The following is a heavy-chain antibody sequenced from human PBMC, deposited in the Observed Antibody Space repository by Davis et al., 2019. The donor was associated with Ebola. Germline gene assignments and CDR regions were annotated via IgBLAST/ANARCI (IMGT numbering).Heavy chain of an antibody. CDR2: ISSSSSYI. CDR3: ARDSVVGAAAGTGY. J-gene: IGHJ4*02. V-gene: IGHV3-21*04. Sequence: GESLKISCAASGFTFSSYWMSWVRQAPGKGLEWVSSISSSSSYIYYADSVKGRFTISRDNSKNTLYLQMNSLRSEDTAVYYCARDSVVGAAAGTGYWGQGTLVTVSS. CDR1: GFTFSSYW. D-gene: IGHD6-13*01.